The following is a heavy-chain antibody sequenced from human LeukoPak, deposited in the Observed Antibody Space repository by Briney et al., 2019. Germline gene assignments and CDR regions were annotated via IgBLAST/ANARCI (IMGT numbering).Heavy chain of an antibody. V-gene: IGHV3-23*01. J-gene: IGHJ4*02. D-gene: IGHD2-15*01. Sequence: PGGSLRLSCAASGFTFPSYALNWVRQAPGKGLEWVSGISGGGSTYYADSVKGRFTISRDNSKNTLYLQMNSLRAEGTAVYYCAKGAIGYCVYWGQGTLVTVSS. CDR2: ISGGGST. CDR3: AKGAIGYCVY. CDR1: GFTFPSYA.